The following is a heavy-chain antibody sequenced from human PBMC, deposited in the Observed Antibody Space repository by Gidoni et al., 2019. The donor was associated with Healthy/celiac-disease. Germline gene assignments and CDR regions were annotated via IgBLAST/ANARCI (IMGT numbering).Heavy chain of an antibody. J-gene: IGHJ4*02. V-gene: IGHV5-51*01. CDR3: ARLPWIQLYEGPFDY. CDR2: IYPGDSDT. Sequence: EVQLVQSGAEVKKPGASLKISCKGSGYSFTSYWIGWVRQMPGKGLEWMGIIYPGDSDTRYSPSFQGQVTISADKSISTAYLQWSSLKASDTAMYYCARLPWIQLYEGPFDYWGQGTLVTVSS. CDR1: GYSFTSYW. D-gene: IGHD5-18*01.